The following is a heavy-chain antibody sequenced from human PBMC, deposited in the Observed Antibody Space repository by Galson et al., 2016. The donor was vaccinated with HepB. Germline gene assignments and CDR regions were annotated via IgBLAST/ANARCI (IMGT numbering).Heavy chain of an antibody. D-gene: IGHD3-22*01. CDR3: ARDPVSMINYYYYYGMDV. CDR1: GFTFSSYS. V-gene: IGHV3-48*04. CDR2: ISSSSNMI. Sequence: SLRLSCAASGFTFSSYSMNWVRQAPGKGLEWVSYISSSSNMIYYADSVKGRFTISRYNVKNSLYLQMNSLRAEDTAGYYCARDPVSMINYYYYYGMDVWGQGTTVTVSS. J-gene: IGHJ6*02.